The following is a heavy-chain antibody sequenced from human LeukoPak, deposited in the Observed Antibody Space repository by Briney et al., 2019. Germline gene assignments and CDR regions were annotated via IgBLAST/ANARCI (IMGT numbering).Heavy chain of an antibody. D-gene: IGHD5-24*01. CDR1: GGSISSSSYY. CDR3: ARHSLNNYGSYY. Sequence: PSETLSLTCTVSGGSISSSSYYWGWIRQPPGKGLEWIGSIYYSGSTYYNPSLKSRVTISVDTSKNQFSLKLSSVTAADMATYYCARHSLNNYGSYYWGQGTLVTVSS. V-gene: IGHV4-39*01. CDR2: IYYSGST. J-gene: IGHJ4*02.